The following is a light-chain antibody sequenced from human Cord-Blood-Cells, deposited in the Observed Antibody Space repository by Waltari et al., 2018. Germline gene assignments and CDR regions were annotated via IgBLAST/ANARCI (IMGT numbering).Light chain of an antibody. Sequence: DIQMTQSPSSLSASVGDRVTITCRASQSISSYLNWYQQKPGKAPKLLIYAASSLQSGVPSRFSGSGSGTDFTLTISSLQPEDFATYYCQQSYSRTFGQWTKVEIK. CDR3: QQSYSRT. CDR1: QSISSY. J-gene: IGKJ1*01. V-gene: IGKV1-39*01. CDR2: AAS.